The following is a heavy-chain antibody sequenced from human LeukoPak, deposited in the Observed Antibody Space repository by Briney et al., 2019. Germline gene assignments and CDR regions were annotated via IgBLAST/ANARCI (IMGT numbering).Heavy chain of an antibody. V-gene: IGHV3-23*01. CDR3: AKAYCTGGSCYGRYYYGMDV. D-gene: IGHD2-15*01. J-gene: IGHJ6*02. CDR1: GFTFSSYA. Sequence: GGSLRLSCAASGFTFSSYAMSWVRQAPGKGLEWVSAISGSGGSTYYADSVKGRFTISRDNSKNTMYLQMDSLRPEDTAVFYCAKAYCTGGSCYGRYYYGMDVWGQGTTVTVYS. CDR2: ISGSGGST.